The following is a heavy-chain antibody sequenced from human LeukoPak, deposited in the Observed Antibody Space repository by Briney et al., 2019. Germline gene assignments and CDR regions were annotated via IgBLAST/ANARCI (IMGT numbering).Heavy chain of an antibody. D-gene: IGHD2-15*01. CDR1: GSTFSSYW. CDR2: INSDGSST. J-gene: IGHJ5*02. V-gene: IGHV3-74*01. Sequence: PGGSLRLSCAASGSTFSSYWMHWVRQAPGKGLVWVSRINSDGSSTSYADSVKGRFTISRDNAKNTLYLQMNSLRAEDTAVYYCARWGLVAATNWFDPWGQGTLVTVSS. CDR3: ARWGLVAATNWFDP.